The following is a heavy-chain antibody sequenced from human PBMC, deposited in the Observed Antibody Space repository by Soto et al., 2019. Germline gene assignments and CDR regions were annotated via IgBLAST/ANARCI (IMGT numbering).Heavy chain of an antibody. CDR3: AKDKGSGSYGVLNAFDI. CDR2: ISWNSGSM. CDR1: GFTFDDYA. J-gene: IGHJ3*02. V-gene: IGHV3-9*01. D-gene: IGHD3-10*01. Sequence: AGGSLRLSCAASGFTFDDYAMHWVRQAPGKGLEWVSGISWNSGSMGYADSVKGRFTISRDNAKNSLYLQMNSLRAEDTALYYCAKDKGSGSYGVLNAFDIWGQGTMVTVSS.